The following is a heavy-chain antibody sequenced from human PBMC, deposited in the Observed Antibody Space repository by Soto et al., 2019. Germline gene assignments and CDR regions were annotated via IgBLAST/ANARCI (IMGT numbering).Heavy chain of an antibody. Sequence: AGESLKISCKGSGYSFTIYWIGWVRQMPGKGLEWMGIIYPGDSDTRYSPSFQGQVTISADKSISTAYLQWSSLKASDTAMYYCARLSGCSSTSCYTHMDVWGQGTTVTVSS. V-gene: IGHV5-51*01. D-gene: IGHD2-2*02. CDR3: ARLSGCSSTSCYTHMDV. CDR2: IYPGDSDT. CDR1: GYSFTIYW. J-gene: IGHJ6*02.